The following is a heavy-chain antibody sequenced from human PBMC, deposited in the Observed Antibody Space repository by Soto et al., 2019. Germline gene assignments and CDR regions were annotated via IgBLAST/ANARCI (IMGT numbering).Heavy chain of an antibody. CDR1: GFTFSSYW. V-gene: IGHV3-7*01. J-gene: IGHJ4*02. D-gene: IGHD2-2*01. CDR2: IKQDGSEK. Sequence: EVQLVESGGGLVQPGGSLRLSCAASGFTFSSYWMSWVRQAPGKGLEWVANIKQDGSEKYYVDSVKGRFTISRDNAKNSLYLQMNSLRAEDTAVYYCAREVGCSSTSFYAWDVGRDLDYWGPGTLVTVSS. CDR3: AREVGCSSTSFYAWDVGRDLDY.